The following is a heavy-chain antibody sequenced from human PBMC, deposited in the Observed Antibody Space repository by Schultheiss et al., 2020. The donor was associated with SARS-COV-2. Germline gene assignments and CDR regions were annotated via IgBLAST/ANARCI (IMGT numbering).Heavy chain of an antibody. D-gene: IGHD3-16*01. CDR3: ARWGTTYAFDI. J-gene: IGHJ3*02. CDR2: IYSGGST. Sequence: GGSLRLSCAASGFTFSSYGMHWVRQAPGKGLEWVSVIYSGGSTYYADSVKGRFTISRDNSKNTLYLQMNSLRAEDTAVYYCARWGTTYAFDIWGQGTMVTVSS. CDR1: GFTFSSYG. V-gene: IGHV3-53*01.